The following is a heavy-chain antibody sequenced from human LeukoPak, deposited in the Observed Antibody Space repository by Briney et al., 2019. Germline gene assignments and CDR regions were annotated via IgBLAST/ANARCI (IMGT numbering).Heavy chain of an antibody. Sequence: SETLSLTCTVSGGSISSYYWSWIRQPPGKGLEWIGYVYYSGSTNYNPSLKSRVTISVGTSKNQFSLKLSSVTAADTAVYYCARGVSSGSDYWGQGTLVTVSS. CDR2: VYYSGST. J-gene: IGHJ4*02. CDR1: GGSISSYY. CDR3: ARGVSSGSDY. D-gene: IGHD3-10*01. V-gene: IGHV4-59*08.